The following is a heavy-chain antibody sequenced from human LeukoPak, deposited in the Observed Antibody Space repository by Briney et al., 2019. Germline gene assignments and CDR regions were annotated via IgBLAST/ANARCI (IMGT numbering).Heavy chain of an antibody. D-gene: IGHD3-3*01. CDR3: ARGLRFLEWLTQDY. Sequence: PSETLSLTCTVSGGSISSYYWSWIRQPPGKGLEWIGYIYYSGSTNYNPSLKSRVTISVDTSKNQFSLKPSSVTAADTAVYYCARGLRFLEWLTQDYWGQGTLVTVSS. CDR2: IYYSGST. V-gene: IGHV4-59*01. CDR1: GGSISSYY. J-gene: IGHJ4*02.